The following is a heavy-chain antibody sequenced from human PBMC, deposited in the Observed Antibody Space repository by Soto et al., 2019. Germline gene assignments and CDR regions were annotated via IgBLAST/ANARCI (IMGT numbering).Heavy chain of an antibody. CDR1: GFTFDDYA. V-gene: IGHV3-9*01. Sequence: PGGSLRLSCAASGFTFDDYAMHWVRQAPGKGLEWVSGISWNSGSIGYADSVKGRFTISRDNAKNSLYLQMNSLRAEDTALYYCAKAYYDFWSGLPRTYYYYGMDVWGQGTTVTVSS. CDR3: AKAYYDFWSGLPRTYYYYGMDV. J-gene: IGHJ6*02. CDR2: ISWNSGSI. D-gene: IGHD3-3*01.